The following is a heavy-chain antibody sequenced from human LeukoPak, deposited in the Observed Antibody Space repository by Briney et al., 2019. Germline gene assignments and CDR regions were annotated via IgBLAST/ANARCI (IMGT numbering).Heavy chain of an antibody. CDR3: ARDKKYCGGDCYGY. D-gene: IGHD2-21*02. CDR2: IKQDGSEK. CDR1: GFTFSSYW. V-gene: IGHV3-7*01. J-gene: IGHJ4*02. Sequence: GGSLRLSCAASGFTFSSYWMSWVRQAPGKGLEWVSNIKQDGSEKYYVDSVKGRFTISRDNAKNSLYLQMNSLRAEDTAVYYCARDKKYCGGDCYGYWGQGTLVTVSS.